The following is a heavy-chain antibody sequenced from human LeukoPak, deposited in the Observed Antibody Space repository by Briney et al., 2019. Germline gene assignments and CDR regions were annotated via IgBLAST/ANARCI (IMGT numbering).Heavy chain of an antibody. CDR1: GGSISSYY. CDR3: AREDYGETYWYFDL. J-gene: IGHJ2*01. CDR2: IYTSGST. Sequence: SETPSLTCTVSGGSISSYYWSWIRQPAGKGLEWIGRIYTSGSTNYNPSLKSRVTMSVDTSKNQFSLKLSSVTAADTAVYYCAREDYGETYWYFDLWGRGTLVTVSS. D-gene: IGHD4-17*01. V-gene: IGHV4-4*07.